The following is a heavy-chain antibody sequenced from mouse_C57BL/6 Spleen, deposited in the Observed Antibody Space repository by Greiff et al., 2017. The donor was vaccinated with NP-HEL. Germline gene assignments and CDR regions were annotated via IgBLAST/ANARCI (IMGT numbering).Heavy chain of an antibody. Sequence: VQLQQPGAELVKPGASVKVSCKASGYTFTSYWMPWVKQRPGQGLAWIGRIHPSDSDTNYNQKFKRTATLTVDQSSSTAYMPLSSLTSEDSAVYYCASTTVVAPRAMDYWGQGTSVTVSS. D-gene: IGHD1-1*01. CDR3: ASTTVVAPRAMDY. CDR1: GYTFTSYW. J-gene: IGHJ4*01. V-gene: IGHV1-74*01. CDR2: IHPSDSDT.